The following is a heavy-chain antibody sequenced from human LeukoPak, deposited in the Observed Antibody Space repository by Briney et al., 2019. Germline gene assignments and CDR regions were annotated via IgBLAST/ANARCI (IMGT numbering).Heavy chain of an antibody. CDR3: ARRRRGYSYGHYGMDV. D-gene: IGHD5-18*01. V-gene: IGHV3-21*01. CDR2: ISSSSSYI. J-gene: IGHJ6*02. CDR1: GFTFSSYW. Sequence: GGSLRLSCAASGFTFSSYWMSWVRQAPGKGLEWVSSISSSSSYIYYADSVKGRFTISRDNAKNSLYLQMNSLRAEDTAVYYCARRRRGYSYGHYGMDVWGQGTTVTVSS.